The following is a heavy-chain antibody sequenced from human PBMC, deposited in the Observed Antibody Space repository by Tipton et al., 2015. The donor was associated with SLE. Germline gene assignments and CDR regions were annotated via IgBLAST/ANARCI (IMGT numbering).Heavy chain of an antibody. CDR3: VAWGDHAGDFDL. J-gene: IGHJ2*01. V-gene: IGHV1-2*05. D-gene: IGHD3-16*01. Sequence: QSGPEVKKPGASVKVSCKASGYTFNHYYIYWVRQAPGQGLEWMGRINPNSGGTFYEQKFQDRVTMTRNTSINAAYMELGSLTSDDTVVYFFVAWGDHAGDFDLWGRGTLVIVSS. CDR2: INPNSGGT. CDR1: GYTFNHYY.